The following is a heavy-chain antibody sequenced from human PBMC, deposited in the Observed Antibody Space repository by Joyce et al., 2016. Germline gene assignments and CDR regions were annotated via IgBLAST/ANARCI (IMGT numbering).Heavy chain of an antibody. CDR1: GYIFSNND. CDR2: VSAGSGNT. J-gene: IGHJ4*02. Sequence: QVQLVQSGAAVTKTGASVKISCKASGYIFSNNDIHWVRQAPGQTFEWMGWVSAGSGNTKYSQKFPGRLTFTRDTSATTAHMELSSLRSEDTALYYCARGRTLADWGQGTLVTVSS. V-gene: IGHV1-3*01. CDR3: ARGRTLAD.